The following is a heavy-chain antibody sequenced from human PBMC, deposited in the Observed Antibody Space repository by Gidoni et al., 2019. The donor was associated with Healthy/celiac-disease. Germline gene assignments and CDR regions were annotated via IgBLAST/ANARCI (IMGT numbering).Heavy chain of an antibody. J-gene: IGHJ3*02. CDR3: ARDAYDILTGYYKHDAFDI. CDR2: IWDDGSNK. Sequence: QVQLVESGGGVVQPWRSLRLSCAASGFTFSSYGMHWVRQAPGKGLEWVAVIWDDGSNKYYADSVKGRFTISRDNSKNTLYLQMNSLRAEDTAVYYCARDAYDILTGYYKHDAFDIWGQGTMVTVSS. CDR1: GFTFSSYG. V-gene: IGHV3-33*01. D-gene: IGHD3-9*01.